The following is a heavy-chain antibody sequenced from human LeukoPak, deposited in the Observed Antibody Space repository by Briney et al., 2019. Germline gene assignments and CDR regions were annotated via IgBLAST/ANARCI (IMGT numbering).Heavy chain of an antibody. CDR3: ARHLRYVNIAVAGMDC. J-gene: IGHJ4*02. V-gene: IGHV4-39*01. Sequence: SETLSLTCTVSSGSISTSNYYWGWVRQPPGKGLEWIGTMYYSGNSYYNPSLKSRVTISVDTSKNQFSLKLSSVTAADTAVYYCARHLRYVNIAVAGMDCWGQGTLVTVSS. D-gene: IGHD6-19*01. CDR2: MYYSGNS. CDR1: SGSISTSNYY.